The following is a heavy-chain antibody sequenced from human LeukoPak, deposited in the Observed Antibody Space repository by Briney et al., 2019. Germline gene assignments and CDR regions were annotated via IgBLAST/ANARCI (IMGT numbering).Heavy chain of an antibody. CDR1: GYTFTGYY. V-gene: IGHV1-2*02. J-gene: IGHJ5*02. CDR3: ARLSGDYGDYSP. Sequence: GASVKVSCKASGYTFTGYYMHWVRQAPGQGLEWMGWINPNSGGTNYAQKFQGRVTMTRDKSISTAYLQWSSLKASDTAMYYCARLSGDYGDYSPWGQGTLVTVSS. D-gene: IGHD4-17*01. CDR2: INPNSGGT.